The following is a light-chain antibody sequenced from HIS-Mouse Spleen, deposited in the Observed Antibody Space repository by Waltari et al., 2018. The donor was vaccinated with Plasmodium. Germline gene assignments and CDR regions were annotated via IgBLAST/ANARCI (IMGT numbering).Light chain of an antibody. CDR1: ALPKKY. CDR3: YSTDSSGNHRV. V-gene: IGLV3-10*01. CDR2: EDS. Sequence: SYELTQPPSVSVSPGQTARITCSGDALPKKYAYWYQQKSGQAPVLVIYEDSKRPSGIPERFDGSSSGTMATLTISGDQVEDEADYYCYSTDSSGNHRVFGGGTKLTVL. J-gene: IGLJ3*02.